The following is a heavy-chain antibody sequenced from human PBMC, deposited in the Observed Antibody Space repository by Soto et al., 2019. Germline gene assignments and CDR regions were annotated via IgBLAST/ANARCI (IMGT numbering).Heavy chain of an antibody. V-gene: IGHV3-73*01. CDR3: TGDWGRYYYYGMDV. CDR2: IRSKANSYAT. D-gene: IGHD7-27*01. CDR1: GFTFSGSA. J-gene: IGHJ6*02. Sequence: VGSLRLSCAASGFTFSGSAMHWVRQASGKGLEWVGRIRSKANSYATAYAASVKGRFTISRDDSKNTAYLQMNSLKTEDTAVYYCTGDWGRYYYYGMDVWGHGTTVTAP.